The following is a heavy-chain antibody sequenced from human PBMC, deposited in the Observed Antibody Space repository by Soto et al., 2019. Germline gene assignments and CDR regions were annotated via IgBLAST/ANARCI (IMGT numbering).Heavy chain of an antibody. J-gene: IGHJ6*02. V-gene: IGHV3-15*01. CDR3: TTGAVAGHHYYYGMDV. Sequence: PGGSLRLSCAASGFTFSNAWMSWVRQAPGKGLEWVGRIKSKTDGGTTDYAAPVKGRFTISRDDSKNTLYLQMNSLKTEDTAVYYCTTGAVAGHHYYYGMDVWGQGTTVTVSS. CDR2: IKSKTDGGTT. D-gene: IGHD6-19*01. CDR1: GFTFSNAW.